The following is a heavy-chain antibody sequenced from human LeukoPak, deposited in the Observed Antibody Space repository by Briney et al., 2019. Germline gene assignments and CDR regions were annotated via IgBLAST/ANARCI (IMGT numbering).Heavy chain of an antibody. D-gene: IGHD1-26*01. Sequence: SETLSLTCTVSGGSISSSSYYWSWIRQPPGKGLEWIGSIYYSGNTNYNPSLKSRVTISVDTSKNQFSLKLSSVTAADTAVYYCARGVGATMGFDYWGQGTLVTVSS. J-gene: IGHJ4*02. CDR1: GGSISSSSYY. CDR3: ARGVGATMGFDY. V-gene: IGHV4-61*01. CDR2: IYYSGNT.